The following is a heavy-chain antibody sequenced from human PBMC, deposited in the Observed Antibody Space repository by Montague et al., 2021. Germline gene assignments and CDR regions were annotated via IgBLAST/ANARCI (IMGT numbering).Heavy chain of an antibody. CDR3: TKDQDDYGYYVDWVDT. J-gene: IGHJ5*02. CDR2: ITSGGST. D-gene: IGHD4-17*01. Sequence: SLRLSCAASGFPFSSYAMSWVRQAPGKGLKWVSSITSGGSTYYADSVTGRFTISRDNSKNTLYLQMNSLRAEDTAVYYCTKDQDDYGYYVDWVDTWGQGTLVTVSS. V-gene: IGHV3-23*01. CDR1: GFPFSSYA.